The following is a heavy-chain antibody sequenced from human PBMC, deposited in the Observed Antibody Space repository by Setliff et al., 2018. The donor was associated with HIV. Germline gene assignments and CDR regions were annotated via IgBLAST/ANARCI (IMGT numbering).Heavy chain of an antibody. J-gene: IGHJ4*02. CDR2: INHSGST. Sequence: SETLSLTCAVYGGSFRGYYWSWIRQPPGKGLEWIGEINHSGSTNYNPSLKSRVTISVDTSKNQFSLRLSSVTAADTAVYYCAREYDSSGYGAKFDYWGQGTLVTVSS. CDR3: AREYDSSGYGAKFDY. V-gene: IGHV4-34*01. CDR1: GGSFRGYY. D-gene: IGHD3-22*01.